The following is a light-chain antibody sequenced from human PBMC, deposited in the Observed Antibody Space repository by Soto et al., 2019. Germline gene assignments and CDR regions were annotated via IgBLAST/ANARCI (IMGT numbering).Light chain of an antibody. Sequence: EIVLAQSQATLSLSPGERATLSCRASQSVSSSYLAWYQQKPGQAPRLLIYGASSRATGIPDRFSGSGSGTEFTLTISSLQSEDFTVYYCEQYNNWPRTFGQRTKADI. J-gene: IGKJ1*01. CDR2: GAS. CDR3: EQYNNWPRT. CDR1: QSVSSSY. V-gene: IGKV3D-15*01.